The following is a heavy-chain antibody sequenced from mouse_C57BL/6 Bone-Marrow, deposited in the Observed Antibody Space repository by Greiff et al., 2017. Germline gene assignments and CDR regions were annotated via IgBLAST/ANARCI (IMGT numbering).Heavy chain of an antibody. Sequence: VKLVESGPELVKPGASVKISCKASGYAFSSSWMNWVKQRPGKGLEWIGRIYPGDGDTNYNGKFKGKATLTADKSSSTAYMQLSSLTSEDSAVYFCARSTVVGYFDVWGTGTTVTVSS. V-gene: IGHV1-82*01. CDR2: IYPGDGDT. CDR3: ARSTVVGYFDV. J-gene: IGHJ1*03. D-gene: IGHD1-1*01. CDR1: GYAFSSSW.